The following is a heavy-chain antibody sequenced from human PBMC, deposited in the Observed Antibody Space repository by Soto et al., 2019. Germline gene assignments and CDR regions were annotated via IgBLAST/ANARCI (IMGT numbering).Heavy chain of an antibody. CDR3: ARNYDFYSDFDY. J-gene: IGHJ4*02. D-gene: IGHD3-3*01. CDR2: MNPNSGNT. CDR1: GYTFTSYD. V-gene: IGHV1-8*01. Sequence: GASVKVSCKASGYTFTSYDINWVRQATGQGLEWMGWMNPNSGNTGYAQKFQGRVTMTRNTSISTAYMELSSLRSEDTAVYYCARNYDFYSDFDYWGQGTLVTVYS.